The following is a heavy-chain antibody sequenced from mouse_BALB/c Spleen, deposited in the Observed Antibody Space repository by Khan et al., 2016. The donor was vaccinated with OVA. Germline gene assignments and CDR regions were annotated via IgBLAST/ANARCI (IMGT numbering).Heavy chain of an antibody. CDR2: INTYTGEH. Sequence: QIQLVQSGPELKKPGETVKISCKASGYTFTNYGMNWVQQAPGKGLKWMGWINTYTGEHTYPGDFMGRFTFTLETSATTAYLQITHLKNEDIAKDFSARGDSYWYFYDWDPGTTVNVSP. V-gene: IGHV9-1*02. D-gene: IGHD3-3*01. CDR3: ARGDSYWYFYD. CDR1: GYTFTNYG. J-gene: IGHJ1*01.